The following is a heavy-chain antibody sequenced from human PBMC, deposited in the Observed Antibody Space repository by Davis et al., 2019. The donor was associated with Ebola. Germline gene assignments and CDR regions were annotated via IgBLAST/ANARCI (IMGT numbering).Heavy chain of an antibody. CDR2: IYYSVST. CDR1: GGSISSNY. V-gene: IGHV4-59*08. CDR3: ARQSRGYYFDY. J-gene: IGHJ4*02. D-gene: IGHD3-22*01. Sequence: MPSETLSLTCTVSGGSISSNYWSWIRQPPGKGLEWIGYIYYSVSTNDNPSLNSRVTISVDTSKNQFSLKVSSVTAADTAVYYCARQSRGYYFDYWGQGTLVTVSS.